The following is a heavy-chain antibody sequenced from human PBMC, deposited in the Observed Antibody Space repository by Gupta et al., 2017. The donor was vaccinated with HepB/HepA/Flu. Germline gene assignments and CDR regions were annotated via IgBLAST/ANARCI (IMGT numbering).Heavy chain of an antibody. J-gene: IGHJ5*02. Sequence: QVQLQQWGAGLLKPSETLSLTCAVYGGSFSGYYWSWIRQPPGKGLEWIGETNHSGSTNYNPSLKSRVTISVDTSKNQFSLKLSSVTAADTAVYYCARFRKILVPNLTYYYRSKDWFDPWGQGTLVTVSS. CDR1: GGSFSGYY. D-gene: IGHD3-10*01. CDR2: TNHSGST. CDR3: ARFRKILVPNLTYYYRSKDWFDP. V-gene: IGHV4-34*01.